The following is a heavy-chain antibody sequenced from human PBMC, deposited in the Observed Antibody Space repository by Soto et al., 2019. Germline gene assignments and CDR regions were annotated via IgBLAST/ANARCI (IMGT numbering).Heavy chain of an antibody. Sequence: SGPTLVNPTETLTLTCTVSGFSLSKARMGVSWTRQPPGKALEWLAHIFWNDERSYNTSLKSRLTISRDTSKSQVVLTMTNVDPVDTGTYLCARALREGLPIYYFDSWGQGTLVTVS. CDR2: IFWNDER. CDR1: GFSLSKARMG. V-gene: IGHV2-26*01. CDR3: ARALREGLPIYYFDS. J-gene: IGHJ4*02. D-gene: IGHD1-26*01.